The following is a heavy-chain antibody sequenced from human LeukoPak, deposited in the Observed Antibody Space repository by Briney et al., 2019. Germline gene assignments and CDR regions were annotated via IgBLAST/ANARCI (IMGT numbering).Heavy chain of an antibody. CDR1: DFSFTSYG. Sequence: GASVKVSCKASDFSFTSYGMSWVRQAPGQGLEWMGMIYPRDGSTSYAQKFQGRVTVTRDTSTSTVHMELSGLRSEDTAVYYCARDQEGFDYWGQGTLVTVPS. J-gene: IGHJ4*02. CDR3: ARDQEGFDY. CDR2: IYPRDGST. V-gene: IGHV1-46*01.